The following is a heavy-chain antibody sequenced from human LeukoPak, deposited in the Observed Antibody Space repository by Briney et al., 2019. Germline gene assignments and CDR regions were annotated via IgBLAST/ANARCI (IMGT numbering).Heavy chain of an antibody. CDR2: IIPIFGTA. J-gene: IGHJ4*02. CDR1: GGTFSSYA. V-gene: IGHV1-69*13. Sequence: ASVKVSCKASGGTFSSYAISWVRQAPGQGLEWMGGIIPIFGTANYAQKFQGRVTITADESTSTAYMELSSLRSEDTAVYYCARDMMYGDSSDYWGQGNLVTVSS. CDR3: ARDMMYGDSSDY. D-gene: IGHD4-17*01.